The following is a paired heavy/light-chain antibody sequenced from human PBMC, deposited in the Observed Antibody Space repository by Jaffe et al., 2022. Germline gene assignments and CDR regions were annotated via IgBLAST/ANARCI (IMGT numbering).Heavy chain of an antibody. CDR2: MYYTGTT. CDR1: GGSISGSSYY. V-gene: IGHV4-39*01. CDR3: ARHSSSSDNWLDP. D-gene: IGHD6-6*01. J-gene: IGHJ5*02. Sequence: QLQLQESGPGLVKPSETLSLTCTVSGGSISGSSYYWDWIRQPPGKGLEWIGSMYYTGTTYYNPSLKSRLTMSVDTSNNHFSLKLRSVTAADTAVYYCARHSSSSDNWLDPWGQGTLVTVSS.
Light chain of an antibody. CDR2: ASS. CDR1: QSISSY. CDR3: QQSYSTPYT. Sequence: IQMTQSPSSLSASVGDRVTITCRASQSISSYLNWYQQKPGKAPKLLIYASSSLQSGVPSRFSGSGSGTDFTLTIRSLQPEDFATYYCQQSYSTPYTFGQGTKLEIK. J-gene: IGKJ2*01. V-gene: IGKV1-39*01.